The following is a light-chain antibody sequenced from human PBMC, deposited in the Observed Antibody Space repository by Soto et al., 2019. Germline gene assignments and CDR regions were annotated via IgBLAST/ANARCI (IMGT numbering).Light chain of an antibody. J-gene: IGKJ3*01. Sequence: DIQMTQSPSSLSASVGDRVTITCRASQGISNYLAWYQQKPGKVPKVLIYGASTLQPGVPSRFSGSGSGTDYTLTISSLQPEDVATYYCQKYNSVPFTFGPGTKVGIK. CDR1: QGISNY. V-gene: IGKV1-27*01. CDR3: QKYNSVPFT. CDR2: GAS.